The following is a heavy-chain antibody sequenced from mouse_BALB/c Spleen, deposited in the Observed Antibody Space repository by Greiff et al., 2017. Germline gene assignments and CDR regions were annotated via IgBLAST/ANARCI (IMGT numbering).Heavy chain of an antibody. D-gene: IGHD2-4*01. V-gene: IGHV1-5*01. CDR3: TRYDYGSWYFDV. J-gene: IGHJ1*01. CDR2: IYPGNSDT. CDR1: GYTFTSYW. Sequence: VQLQQSGTVLARPGASVKMSCKASGYTFTSYWMHWVKQRPGQGLEWIGAIYPGNSDTSYNQKFKGKAKLTAVTSTSTAYMELSSLTNEDSAVYYCTRYDYGSWYFDVWGAGTTVTVSS.